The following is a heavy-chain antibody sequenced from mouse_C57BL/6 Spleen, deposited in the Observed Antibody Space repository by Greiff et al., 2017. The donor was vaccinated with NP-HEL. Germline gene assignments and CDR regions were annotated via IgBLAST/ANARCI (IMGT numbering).Heavy chain of an antibody. J-gene: IGHJ3*01. V-gene: IGHV1-54*01. CDR1: GYAFTNYL. Sequence: QVQLQQSGAELVRPGTSVKVSCKASGYAFTNYLIEWVKQRPGQGLEWIGVINPGSGGTNYNEKFKGKATLTADKSSSTAYMQLSSLTSEDSAVYFCARSTSYGSSAWFAYWGQGTLVTVSA. CDR2: INPGSGGT. CDR3: ARSTSYGSSAWFAY. D-gene: IGHD1-1*01.